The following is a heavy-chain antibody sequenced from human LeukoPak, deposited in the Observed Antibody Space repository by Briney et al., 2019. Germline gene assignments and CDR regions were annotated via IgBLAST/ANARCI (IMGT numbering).Heavy chain of an antibody. Sequence: PGGSLRLSCAASGFTFSGYAVSWVRQAPGKGLEWVSAISGSGGTIYYADSVKGRFTISRDNSMNTLYLQMNRLRAEDTAVYYCAKHVPGSPVSGFDYWGQGTLVTVSS. CDR2: ISGSGGTI. J-gene: IGHJ4*02. CDR3: AKHVPGSPVSGFDY. D-gene: IGHD3-10*01. V-gene: IGHV3-23*01. CDR1: GFTFSGYA.